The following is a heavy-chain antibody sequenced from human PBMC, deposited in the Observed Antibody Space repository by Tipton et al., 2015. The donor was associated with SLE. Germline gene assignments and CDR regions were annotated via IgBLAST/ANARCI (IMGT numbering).Heavy chain of an antibody. J-gene: IGHJ4*02. CDR2: IYHSGST. CDR1: GDSISTYY. D-gene: IGHD2-15*01. V-gene: IGHV4-59*12. CDR3: ARSSGDSLYYFNY. Sequence: TLSLTCTVSGDSISTYYWTWIRQPPGRGLEWIGFIYHSGSTYYNPSLESRVTISQDRSKNQFSLKLSSVTAADTAVYYCARSSGDSLYYFNYWGQGTLVSVSS.